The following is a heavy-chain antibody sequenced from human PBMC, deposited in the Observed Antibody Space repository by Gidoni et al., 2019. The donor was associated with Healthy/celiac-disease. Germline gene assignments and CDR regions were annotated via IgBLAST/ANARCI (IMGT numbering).Heavy chain of an antibody. V-gene: IGHV4-61*01. J-gene: IGHJ6*03. CDR2: ISYSGST. CDR3: AGCSHGYYYYYYMDV. Sequence: QVQLQESGPGLVKPSETLSLTCTVSGGSVSSGSYYWSWIRQPPGKGLEWIGYISYSGSTNYNPPPKSRVTISVDTSKNQFSLKLGSVTAADTAVYYCAGCSHGYYYYYYMDVWGKGTTVTVSS. CDR1: GGSVSSGSYY. D-gene: IGHD2-15*01.